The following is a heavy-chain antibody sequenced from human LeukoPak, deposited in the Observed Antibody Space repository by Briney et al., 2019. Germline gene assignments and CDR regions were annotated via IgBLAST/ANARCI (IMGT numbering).Heavy chain of an antibody. CDR1: GGSTSSGGYY. CDR3: ARERTYFGSGSYPVS. D-gene: IGHD3-10*01. CDR2: IYYSGLT. V-gene: IGHV4-31*03. Sequence: SETLSLTCTVSGGSTSSGGYYWSWIRQHPGKGLEWIGYIYYSGLTYYNPSLGSRVTVSLHTSRNQFSLKLTSVTAADTAVYYCARERTYFGSGSYPVSWGQGTLVSVSS. J-gene: IGHJ5*02.